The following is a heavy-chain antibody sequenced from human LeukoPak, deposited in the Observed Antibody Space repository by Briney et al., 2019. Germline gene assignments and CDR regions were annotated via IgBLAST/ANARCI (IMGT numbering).Heavy chain of an antibody. CDR2: TYYKSKWYN. D-gene: IGHD4-11*01. CDR1: GDSVSSNSAS. Sequence: SQTLSLTCVNSGDSVSSNSASWNWIRQSPSRGLEWLGRTYYKSKWYNDYAVSVKSRITITPDTSKKQFSLQLNSVTPEDTAVYYCARGMRAHSNFPYFDYWGQGSRVTVSS. CDR3: ARGMRAHSNFPYFDY. V-gene: IGHV6-1*01. J-gene: IGHJ4*02.